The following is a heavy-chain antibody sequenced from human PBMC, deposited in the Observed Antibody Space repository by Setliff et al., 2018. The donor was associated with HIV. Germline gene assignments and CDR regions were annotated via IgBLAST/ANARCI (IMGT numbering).Heavy chain of an antibody. CDR3: ARDTSGGY. J-gene: IGHJ4*02. Sequence: SETLSLTCTVSRGSISRYYWSWIRQPPGKGLEWIGYIYYTGTTKYNPSLKSRVTMSVDTSKNQFFLKLTSVTAADTAVYYCARDTSGGYWGQGTLVTVSS. CDR1: RGSISRYY. D-gene: IGHD3-10*01. CDR2: IYYTGTT. V-gene: IGHV4-59*01.